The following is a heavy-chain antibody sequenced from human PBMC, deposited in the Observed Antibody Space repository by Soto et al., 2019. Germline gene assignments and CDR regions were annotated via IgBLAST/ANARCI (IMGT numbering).Heavy chain of an antibody. CDR3: GGDRSWGYGS. V-gene: IGHV3-72*01. CDR2: VRNELRGYST. Sequence: EVQLVESGGNLVQPGGSLRLSCVASGFTFTDHFMDWVRQAPGKGLEWVGRVRNELRGYSTDYAASVKGRFIISRDDSTNSIKPAKNRLKTRDKGGFFCGGDRSWGYGSWGLGTLVTVSS. J-gene: IGHJ5*02. CDR1: GFTFTDHF. D-gene: IGHD5-12*01.